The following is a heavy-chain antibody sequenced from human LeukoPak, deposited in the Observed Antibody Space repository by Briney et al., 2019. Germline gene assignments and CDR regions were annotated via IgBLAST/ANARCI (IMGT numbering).Heavy chain of an antibody. V-gene: IGHV1-2*02. D-gene: IGHD4-11*01. CDR1: GYTFTGYY. CDR3: ARGLDYSNYVD. CDR2: INPNSGGT. Sequence: SVKVSCKASGYTFTGYYMNWVQQAPGQGLEWMGWINPNSGGTNYARKFQGRVTMTRNTSISTAYMELSRMRSDDTAVYYCARGLDYSNYVDWGQGTLVTVSS. J-gene: IGHJ4*02.